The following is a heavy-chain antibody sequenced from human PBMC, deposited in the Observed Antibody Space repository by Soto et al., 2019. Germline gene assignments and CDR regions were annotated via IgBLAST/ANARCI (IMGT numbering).Heavy chain of an antibody. CDR2: IYYSGST. CDR3: ARVPYSSGWYVDY. Sequence: SETLSLTCTVSGGSISSGDYYWSWIRQPPGKGLEWIGYIYYSGSTYYNPSLKSRVTISVDTSKNQFSLKLSSVTAADTAVYYCARVPYSSGWYVDYWGQGTLVTVSS. J-gene: IGHJ4*02. V-gene: IGHV4-30-4*01. CDR1: GGSISSGDYY. D-gene: IGHD6-19*01.